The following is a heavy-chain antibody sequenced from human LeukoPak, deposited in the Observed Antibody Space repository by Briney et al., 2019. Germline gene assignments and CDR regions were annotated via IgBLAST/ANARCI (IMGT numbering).Heavy chain of an antibody. J-gene: IGHJ4*02. CDR2: ISAFNGNT. CDR1: GYTFTRFG. Sequence: GALVKVSCKASGYTFTRFGFTWVRQAPGQGLECMRWISAFNGNTNYAQKFQGRVTMTTDTSTNTAYMELRSLRSDDTAVYYCARDAEIGYCSTGSCYRGANDYWGQGTLVTVSS. V-gene: IGHV1-18*01. CDR3: ARDAEIGYCSTGSCYRGANDY. D-gene: IGHD2-2*02.